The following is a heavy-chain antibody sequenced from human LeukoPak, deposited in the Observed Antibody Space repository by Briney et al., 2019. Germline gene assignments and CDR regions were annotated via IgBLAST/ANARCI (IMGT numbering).Heavy chain of an antibody. D-gene: IGHD2-21*01. J-gene: IGHJ4*02. V-gene: IGHV4-34*01. CDR3: ARAPHIVVVLYGNYFDY. CDR2: INHSGST. Sequence: SETLSLTCAVYGGSFSGYYWSWIRQPPGKGLEWIGEINHSGSTNYNPSLKSRVTISVDTSKNQYSLKLSSVTAADTAVDYCARAPHIVVVLYGNYFDYWGQGTLVTVSS. CDR1: GGSFSGYY.